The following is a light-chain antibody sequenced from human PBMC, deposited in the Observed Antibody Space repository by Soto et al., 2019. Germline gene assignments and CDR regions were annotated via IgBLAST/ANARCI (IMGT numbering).Light chain of an antibody. CDR1: QSVSGY. Sequence: EIVLTQSRATLSLSPGERATLSCRASQSVSGYLAWYQQKPGQAPRLLIYDASSRAKDIPARFTGSGSGTDFSLTISSLEPEDFAVYYCQQRGTWPTFGQGTRVEIK. CDR3: QQRGTWPT. V-gene: IGKV3-11*01. J-gene: IGKJ1*01. CDR2: DAS.